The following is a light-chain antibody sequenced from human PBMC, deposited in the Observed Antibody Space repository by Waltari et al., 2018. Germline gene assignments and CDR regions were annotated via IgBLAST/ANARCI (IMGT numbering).Light chain of an antibody. J-gene: IGKJ1*01. CDR2: KTS. Sequence: ITCRASQSMSSWLAWYQQKPGEAPKLLIYKTSSLESGVPSRFSGSGSGTEFTLTISSLQPDDFATYYCQQYSSTWTFGQGTKVEI. CDR3: QQYSSTWT. V-gene: IGKV1-5*03. CDR1: QSMSSW.